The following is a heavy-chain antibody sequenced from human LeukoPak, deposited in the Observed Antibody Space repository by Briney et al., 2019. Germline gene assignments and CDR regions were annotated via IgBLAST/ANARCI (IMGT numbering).Heavy chain of an antibody. Sequence: GGSLRLSCAASGFTFSSYWMHWVRQAPGKGLVWVSRINSDGSSTSYADSVKGRFTISRDNAKNTLYLQMNSLRAEDTAVYYCAGYNCSSTKCYTGGFDYWGQGTLVTVSS. CDR2: INSDGSST. CDR1: GFTFSSYW. V-gene: IGHV3-74*01. J-gene: IGHJ4*02. D-gene: IGHD2-2*02. CDR3: AGYNCSSTKCYTGGFDY.